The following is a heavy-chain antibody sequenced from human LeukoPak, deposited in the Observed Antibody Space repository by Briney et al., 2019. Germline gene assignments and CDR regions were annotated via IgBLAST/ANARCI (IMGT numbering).Heavy chain of an antibody. Sequence: SETLSLTCTVSGGSISSYYWSWIRQPPGKGLEWIGYIYYSGSTNYNPSLKSRVTISVDTSKNQFSLKLSSVTAADTAVYYCARAIYYYDSSGYYFNWFDPWGQGTLVTVSS. D-gene: IGHD3-22*01. CDR1: GGSISSYY. CDR3: ARAIYYYDSSGYYFNWFDP. J-gene: IGHJ5*02. V-gene: IGHV4-59*01. CDR2: IYYSGST.